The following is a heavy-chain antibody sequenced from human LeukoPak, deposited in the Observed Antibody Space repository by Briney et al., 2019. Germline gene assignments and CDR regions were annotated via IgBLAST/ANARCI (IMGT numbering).Heavy chain of an antibody. CDR2: TSGDGEAT. CDR3: AKDRPNYYGSNGHYYRRDGDY. CDR1: GFTFSSYA. Sequence: GGSLRLSCAACGFTFSSYAMSWVRQSTGKGLEWVSSTSGDGEATYYSNSVKGRFTISRDNSRNTLYLQMNRLRAEDTAVYDCAKDRPNYYGSNGHYYRRDGDYWGQGTLVTVSS. J-gene: IGHJ4*02. V-gene: IGHV3-23*01. D-gene: IGHD3-22*01.